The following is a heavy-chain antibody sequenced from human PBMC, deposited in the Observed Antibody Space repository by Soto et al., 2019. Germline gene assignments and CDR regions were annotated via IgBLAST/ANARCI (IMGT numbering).Heavy chain of an antibody. Sequence: EVQLVESGGGLVKPGGSLRLSCAASGFTFSSYSMNWVRQAPGKGLEWVSSISSSSSYIYYADSVKGRFTISRDNAKNSLYLQMNSLRADDTAVYYCAREVSKYSGYDFDYWGQGTRVTVSS. CDR1: GFTFSSYS. D-gene: IGHD5-12*01. CDR2: ISSSSSYI. CDR3: AREVSKYSGYDFDY. V-gene: IGHV3-21*01. J-gene: IGHJ4*02.